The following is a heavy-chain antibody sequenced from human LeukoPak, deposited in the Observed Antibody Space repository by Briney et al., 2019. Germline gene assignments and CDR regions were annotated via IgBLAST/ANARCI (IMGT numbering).Heavy chain of an antibody. CDR3: ARDGGLEGDAFDI. D-gene: IGHD3-3*01. Sequence: GGSLRLSCAASGFTFISYEMNWVRQAPGRGLEWVSYISGSGSSVLYADSVKGRFTISRDNAKNSLWLQMNSLRDEDTAVYYCARDGGLEGDAFDIWGQGTMVTVSS. CDR2: ISGSGSSV. V-gene: IGHV3-48*03. CDR1: GFTFISYE. J-gene: IGHJ3*02.